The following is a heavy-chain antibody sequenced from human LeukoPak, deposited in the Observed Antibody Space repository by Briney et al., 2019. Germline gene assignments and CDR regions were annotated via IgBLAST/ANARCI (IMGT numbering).Heavy chain of an antibody. Sequence: SETLSLTCTVSGGSISSGDYYWSWIRQPPGKGLEWIGYIYYSGSTYYNPSLKSRVTISVDTSKNQFSLKLSSVTAADTAVYYCAKEYDSNGNWFDPWGQGTLVTVSS. V-gene: IGHV4-30-4*08. D-gene: IGHD3-3*01. CDR3: AKEYDSNGNWFDP. CDR1: GGSISSGDYY. CDR2: IYYSGST. J-gene: IGHJ5*02.